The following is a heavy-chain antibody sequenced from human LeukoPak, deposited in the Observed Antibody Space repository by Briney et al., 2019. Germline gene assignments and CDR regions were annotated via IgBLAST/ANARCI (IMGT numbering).Heavy chain of an antibody. J-gene: IGHJ4*02. Sequence: SETLSLTCTVSGGSISSYYWSWIRQPAGKGLEWIGRIYTSGSTNYNPSLKSRVTISVDTSKNQFSLKLSSVTAADTAVYYCASGVLGYYDSSGYYQGTFDYWGQGTLVTVSS. CDR1: GGSISSYY. V-gene: IGHV4-4*07. CDR3: ASGVLGYYDSSGYYQGTFDY. CDR2: IYTSGST. D-gene: IGHD3-22*01.